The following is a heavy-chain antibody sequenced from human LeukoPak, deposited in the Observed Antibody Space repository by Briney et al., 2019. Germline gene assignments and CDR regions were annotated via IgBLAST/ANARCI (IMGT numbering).Heavy chain of an antibody. V-gene: IGHV3-48*03. J-gene: IGHJ4*02. CDR1: GFTFSSYE. CDR2: ISSSGSTI. CDR3: ARDLRSIAVVYYFDY. D-gene: IGHD6-19*01. Sequence: GGSLRLSCAASGFTFSSYEMNWVRQAPGKGLEWVSYISSSGSTIHYADSVKGRFTISRDNAKNSLYLQMNSLRAEDTAVYHCARDLRSIAVVYYFDYWGQGTLVTVSS.